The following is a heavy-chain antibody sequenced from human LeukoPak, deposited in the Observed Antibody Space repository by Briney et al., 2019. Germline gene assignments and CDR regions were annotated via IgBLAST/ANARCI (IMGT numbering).Heavy chain of an antibody. V-gene: IGHV3-21*01. CDR3: ARDLTVTTEY. Sequence: GGSLRLSCAASGFTFSSYSMNWVRQAPGKGLEWVSSISSSSSYIYYADSVKGRFTISRDNAKNSLCLQMNSLRAEDTAVYYCARDLTVTTEYWGQGTLVTVSS. CDR2: ISSSSSYI. J-gene: IGHJ4*02. D-gene: IGHD4-17*01. CDR1: GFTFSSYS.